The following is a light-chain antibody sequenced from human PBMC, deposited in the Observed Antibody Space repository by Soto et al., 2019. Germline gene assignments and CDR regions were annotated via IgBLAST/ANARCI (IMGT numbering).Light chain of an antibody. CDR3: QQYGSSPMT. J-gene: IGKJ5*01. V-gene: IGKV3-20*01. Sequence: EIVLTQSPGTLSLSPGERATLSCRASQSVSSNYLAWYQQKPGQAPRLLIYGASSRATGIPDRFSGSGSGTDCTLTISRLEPEDCAVYYCQQYGSSPMTFGQGTRLEIK. CDR2: GAS. CDR1: QSVSSNY.